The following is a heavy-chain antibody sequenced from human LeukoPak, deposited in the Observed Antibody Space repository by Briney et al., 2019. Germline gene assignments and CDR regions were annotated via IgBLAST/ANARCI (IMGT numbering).Heavy chain of an antibody. CDR3: ARLDSSGWYYFDY. CDR2: IYYSGST. D-gene: IGHD6-19*01. V-gene: IGHV4-59*08. J-gene: IGHJ4*02. Sequence: SETLSLTCTVSGGSISSYYWSWLRQPPGKGLEWIGYIYYSGSTNYNPSLKSRVTISVDTSKNQFSLKLSSVTAADTAVYYCARLDSSGWYYFDYWGQGTLVTVSS. CDR1: GGSISSYY.